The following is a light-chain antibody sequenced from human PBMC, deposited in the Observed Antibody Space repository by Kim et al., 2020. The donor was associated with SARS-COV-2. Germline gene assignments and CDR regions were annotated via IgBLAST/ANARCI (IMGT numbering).Light chain of an antibody. CDR1: QSVSTN. J-gene: IGKJ2*01. CDR2: GAS. V-gene: IGKV3-15*01. Sequence: EVVMTQSPAILSVSPGEGATLSCRASQSVSTNLAWYQHKPGQAPRLLIYGASTRATGIPARFSGSGSGTEFTLSISSLQSEDFAVYYCQHYSDWPQFGQGTKLEI. CDR3: QHYSDWPQ.